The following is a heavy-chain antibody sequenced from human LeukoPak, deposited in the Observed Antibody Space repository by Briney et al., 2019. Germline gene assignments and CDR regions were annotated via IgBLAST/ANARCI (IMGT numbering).Heavy chain of an antibody. Sequence: RASVKVSCKASGYTFTVYYMYWVRQAPRQGPEWMGWINPNTGGTNYAQKFQGRVTLTRDTSISTAYMDLSSLRFDDTAVYYCALMVRGTTGDFDYWGQGTLVTVSS. CDR1: GYTFTVYY. CDR3: ALMVRGTTGDFDY. CDR2: INPNTGGT. D-gene: IGHD3-10*01. J-gene: IGHJ4*02. V-gene: IGHV1-2*02.